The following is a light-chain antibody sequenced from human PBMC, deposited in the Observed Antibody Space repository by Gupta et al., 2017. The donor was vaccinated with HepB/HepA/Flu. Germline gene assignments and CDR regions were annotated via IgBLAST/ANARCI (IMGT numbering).Light chain of an antibody. V-gene: IGKV1-39*01. CDR1: QSISSY. CDR2: AAS. CDR3: QQSDSTPHT. Sequence: DIQMTQSPSSLSASVGDRVTITCRASQSISSYLNWYQQKPGKAPKLLIYAASSLQSGVPSRFSGSGSGTDFTLTINSLQPEDFATYYCQQSDSTPHTFGGGTKVEIK. J-gene: IGKJ4*01.